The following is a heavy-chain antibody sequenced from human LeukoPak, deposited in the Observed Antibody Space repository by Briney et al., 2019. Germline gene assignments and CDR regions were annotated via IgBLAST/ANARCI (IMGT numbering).Heavy chain of an antibody. V-gene: IGHV1-2*02. CDR3: ARLQGGREHP. CDR2: IKPNSGGT. Sequence: ASVKVSCKASGYTFTGYYMHWGRQAPGQGLEWMGWIKPNSGGTNYAQKFQGRVTMARDTSISTAYMELTTLTSDDTAVYFCARLQGGREHPRGQGTLVTVSS. CDR1: GYTFTGYY. J-gene: IGHJ5*02. D-gene: IGHD1-26*01.